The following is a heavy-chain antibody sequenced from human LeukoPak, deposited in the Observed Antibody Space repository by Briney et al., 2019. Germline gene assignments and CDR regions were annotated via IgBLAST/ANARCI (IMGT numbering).Heavy chain of an antibody. CDR1: GYTFTSYG. D-gene: IGHD2-2*01. CDR2: ISAYNGNT. CDR3: ARDYIVVVPAASGPGSRPRESTPRYYYGMDV. Sequence: ASVKASCKASGYTFTSYGISWVRQAPGQGLEWMGWISAYNGNTNYAQKLQGRVTMTTDTSTSTAYMELRSLRSDDTAVYYCARDYIVVVPAASGPGSRPRESTPRYYYGMDVWGQGTTVTVSS. J-gene: IGHJ6*02. V-gene: IGHV1-18*01.